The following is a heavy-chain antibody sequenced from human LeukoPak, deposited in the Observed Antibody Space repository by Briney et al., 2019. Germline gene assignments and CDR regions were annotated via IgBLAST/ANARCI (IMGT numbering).Heavy chain of an antibody. D-gene: IGHD6-25*01. J-gene: IGHJ3*02. CDR1: GFTFGACG. CDR3: ARDTAQRAFDI. CDR2: IWYDGSKT. Sequence: SGGSLRLACAASGFTFGACGMHWVRQSPGKGLEWVAVIWYDGSKTHFRDSVKGRFTISRDNSMNTLYLEMNSLRAEDTAVYYCARDTAQRAFDIWGQGTMVTVSS. V-gene: IGHV3-33*01.